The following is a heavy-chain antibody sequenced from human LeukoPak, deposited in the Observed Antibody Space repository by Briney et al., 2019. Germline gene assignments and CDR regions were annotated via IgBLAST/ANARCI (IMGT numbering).Heavy chain of an antibody. V-gene: IGHV4-4*07. Sequence: PSETLSLTCTVSGGSISSYYWSWIRQPAGKGLEWIGRIYTSGSTNYNPSLKSRVTMSVDTSKNQFSLKLSSVTAADTAVYYCASPEIVVVPAAPKTSYYGMDVWGQGTTVTASS. CDR2: IYTSGST. CDR3: ASPEIVVVPAAPKTSYYGMDV. D-gene: IGHD2-2*01. J-gene: IGHJ6*02. CDR1: GGSISSYY.